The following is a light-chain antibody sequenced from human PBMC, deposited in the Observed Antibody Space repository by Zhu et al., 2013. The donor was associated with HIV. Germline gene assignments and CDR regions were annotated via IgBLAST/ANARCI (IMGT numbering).Light chain of an antibody. V-gene: IGKV1-39*01. Sequence: DIQMTQSPSSLSASVGDRVTITCRASQSIVTYLNWYQQKPGKAPKLLIYAASSLQSGVPSRFSGSGSGTDFTLTISRLQPEDFATYFCLQHHTYPWTFGQATKVEIK. CDR3: LQHHTYPWT. J-gene: IGKJ1*01. CDR2: AAS. CDR1: QSIVTY.